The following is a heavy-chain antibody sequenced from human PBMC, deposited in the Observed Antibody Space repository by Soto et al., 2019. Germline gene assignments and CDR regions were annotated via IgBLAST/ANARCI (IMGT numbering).Heavy chain of an antibody. J-gene: IGHJ5*02. Sequence: SETLSLTCTVSGGSISSGGYYWSWIRQHPGKGLEWIGYIYYSGSTYYNPSLKSRVTISVDTSKNQFSLKLSSVTAADTAVYYCANDSNGWFDPWGQGMLVTVS. CDR1: GGSISSGGYY. D-gene: IGHD3-22*01. CDR3: ANDSNGWFDP. CDR2: IYYSGST. V-gene: IGHV4-31*03.